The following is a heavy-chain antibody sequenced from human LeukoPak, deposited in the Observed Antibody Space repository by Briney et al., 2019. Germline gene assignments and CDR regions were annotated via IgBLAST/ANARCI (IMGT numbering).Heavy chain of an antibody. Sequence: GGSLRLSCAASGFTFSSYSMNWVRQAPGKGLEWVSSISSSSSYIYYADSVKGRFTISRDNAKNSLYLQMNSLRAEDTAVYYCAREEGYSYGRYLYWGQGTLVTVSS. CDR3: AREEGYSYGRYLY. D-gene: IGHD5-18*01. CDR1: GFTFSSYS. CDR2: ISSSSSYI. J-gene: IGHJ4*02. V-gene: IGHV3-21*01.